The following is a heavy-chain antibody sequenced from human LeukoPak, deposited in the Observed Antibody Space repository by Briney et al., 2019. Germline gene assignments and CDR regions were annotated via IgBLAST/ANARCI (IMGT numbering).Heavy chain of an antibody. V-gene: IGHV4-59*01. CDR2: IYYSGST. D-gene: IGHD5-24*01. CDR3: ARVSKGVEMARIYYCYYMDV. CDR1: GGSISSYY. J-gene: IGHJ6*03. Sequence: SETLSLTCTVSGGSISSYYWSWIRQPPGKGLEWIGYIYYSGSTNYNPSLKSRVTISVDTSKNQFSLKLSSVTAADTAVYYCARVSKGVEMARIYYCYYMDVWGKGTTVTVSS.